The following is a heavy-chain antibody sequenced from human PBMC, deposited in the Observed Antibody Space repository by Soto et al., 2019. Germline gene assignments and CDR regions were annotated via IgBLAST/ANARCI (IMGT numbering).Heavy chain of an antibody. CDR2: IYYSGST. V-gene: IGHV4-59*01. Sequence: SETLSLTCTVSGGSISSYYWSWIRQPPGKGLEWIGYIYYSGSTNYNPSLKSRVTMSVDTSKNQFSLKLSSVTAADTAVYYCARELSTGTTPYFDYWGQGTLVTVSS. CDR3: ARELSTGTTPYFDY. CDR1: GGSISSYY. D-gene: IGHD1-7*01. J-gene: IGHJ4*02.